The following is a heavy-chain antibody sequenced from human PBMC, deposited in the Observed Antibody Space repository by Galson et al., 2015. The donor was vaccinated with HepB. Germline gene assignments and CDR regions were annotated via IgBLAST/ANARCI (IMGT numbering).Heavy chain of an antibody. CDR3: ARGEGIVVVPAAMPTPFDY. CDR1: GFTFSSYS. V-gene: IGHV3-48*02. D-gene: IGHD2-2*01. J-gene: IGHJ4*02. Sequence: SLRLSCAASGFTFSSYSMNWVRQAPGKGLEWVSYISSSSTIYYADSVKGRFTISRDNAKNSLYLQMNSLRDEDTAVYYCARGEGIVVVPAAMPTPFDYWGQGTLVTVSS. CDR2: ISSSSTI.